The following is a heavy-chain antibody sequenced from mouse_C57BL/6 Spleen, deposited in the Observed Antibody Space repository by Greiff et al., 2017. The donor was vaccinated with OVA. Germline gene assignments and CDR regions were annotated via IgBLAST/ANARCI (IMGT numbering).Heavy chain of an antibody. V-gene: IGHV1-82*01. CDR2: IYPGDGDT. CDR3: ASRANYGSDCDG. D-gene: IGHD1-1*01. Sequence: QVQLQQSGPELVKPGASVKISCKASGSAFSSSWMNWVTQRPGQGLAWIGRIYPGDGDTNYNGKFKGKATLTADKSSSTAYMQRSSMTAEDSAVDGCASRANYGSDCDGGGTGTTVTVAS. CDR1: GSAFSSSW. J-gene: IGHJ1*03.